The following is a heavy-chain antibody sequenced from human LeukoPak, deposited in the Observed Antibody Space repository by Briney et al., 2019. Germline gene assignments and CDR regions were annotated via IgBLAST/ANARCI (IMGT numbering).Heavy chain of an antibody. Sequence: SETLSLTCTVSGGSISSSSYYWGWIRQPPGKGLEWIGSIYYSGNTYYNPSLKSRVTISVDTSKNQFSLKLSSVTAADTAVYYCARDNWNYVRGFDYWGQGTLVTVSS. V-gene: IGHV4-39*07. CDR2: IYYSGNT. CDR1: GGSISSSSYY. CDR3: ARDNWNYVRGFDY. J-gene: IGHJ4*02. D-gene: IGHD1-7*01.